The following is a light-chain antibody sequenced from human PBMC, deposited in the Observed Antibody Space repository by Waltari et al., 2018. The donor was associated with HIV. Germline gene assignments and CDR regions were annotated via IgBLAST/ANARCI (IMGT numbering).Light chain of an antibody. CDR3: SSYGGVASYLI. CDR2: DVN. CDR1: SSDLGAYDY. V-gene: IGLV2-11*01. Sequence: HSALTQPRSVSGSPGQSVTISCTGTSSDLGAYDYVSWFQKFPGRAPNLLIFDVNKRPSGVPDRFSGFKSGDTASLTISGLQPDDESDYFCSSYGGVASYLIFGGGTTLTVL. J-gene: IGLJ2*01.